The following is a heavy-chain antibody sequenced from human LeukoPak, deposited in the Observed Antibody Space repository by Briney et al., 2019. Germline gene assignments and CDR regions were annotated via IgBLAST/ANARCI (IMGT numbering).Heavy chain of an antibody. D-gene: IGHD3-22*01. V-gene: IGHV1-69*05. CDR3: ARVKRRGSGYSLYFDS. Sequence: GASAKVSCKASGGTFSNYVISWVRQAPGQGLEWMGGIIPIFGTANYAQKFQGRVTITTDESTSTAYMELSSLRSEDTAVYFCARVKRRGSGYSLYFDSWGQGTLVTVSS. J-gene: IGHJ4*02. CDR2: IIPIFGTA. CDR1: GGTFSNYV.